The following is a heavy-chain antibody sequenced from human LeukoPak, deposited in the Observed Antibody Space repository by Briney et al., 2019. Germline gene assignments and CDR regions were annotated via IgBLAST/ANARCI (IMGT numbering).Heavy chain of an antibody. CDR3: ARDILRGNWFDP. CDR1: GGSISSYY. J-gene: IGHJ5*02. V-gene: IGHV4-4*07. CDR2: IYTSGST. Sequence: SETLSLACTVSGGSISSYYWSWIRQPAGKGLEWIGRIYTSGSTNYNPSLKSRVTMSVDTSKNQFSLKLSSVTAADTAVYYCARDILRGNWFDPWGQGTLVTVSS.